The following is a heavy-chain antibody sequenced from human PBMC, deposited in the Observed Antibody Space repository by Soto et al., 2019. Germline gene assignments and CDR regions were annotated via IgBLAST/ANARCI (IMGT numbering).Heavy chain of an antibody. D-gene: IGHD2-15*01. V-gene: IGHV3-53*01. Sequence: GGSLRLSCAASGFTFSSNYMSWVLPAPGKGLEWVSVIYSGGSTYYADSVKGRFTISRDNSKNTLYLQMNSLRAEDTAVYYCARDRLLVAHYYGMDVWGQGTTVTVSS. CDR1: GFTFSSNY. CDR3: ARDRLLVAHYYGMDV. J-gene: IGHJ6*02. CDR2: IYSGGST.